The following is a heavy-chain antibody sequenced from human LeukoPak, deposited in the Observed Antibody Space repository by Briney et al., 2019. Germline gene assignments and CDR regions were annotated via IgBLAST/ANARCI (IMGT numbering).Heavy chain of an antibody. D-gene: IGHD6-19*01. CDR3: ASRFGRWLVRGGYYFDY. V-gene: IGHV4-34*01. Sequence: SETLSLTCAVYGGSFSGYYWSWIRQPLGKGLEWIGEINHSGSTNYNPSLKSRVTISVDTSKNQFSLKLSSVTAADTAVYYCASRFGRWLVRGGYYFDYWGQGTLVTVSS. J-gene: IGHJ4*02. CDR1: GGSFSGYY. CDR2: INHSGST.